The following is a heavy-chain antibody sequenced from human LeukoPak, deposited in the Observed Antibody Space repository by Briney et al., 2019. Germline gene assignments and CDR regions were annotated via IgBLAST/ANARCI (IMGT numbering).Heavy chain of an antibody. D-gene: IGHD6-13*01. CDR2: VYSSGTT. J-gene: IGHJ6*03. V-gene: IGHV4-59*12. CDR3: ASTGSSWITSYYYYYMDV. CDR1: GGSFSGYY. Sequence: PSETLSLTCAVYGGSFSGYYWSWIRQPPGKGLEWIGYVYSSGTTNYNPSLKSRVTMSVDTSKNQFSLKLSSVTAADTAVYYCASTGSSWITSYYYYYMDVWGKGTTVTISS.